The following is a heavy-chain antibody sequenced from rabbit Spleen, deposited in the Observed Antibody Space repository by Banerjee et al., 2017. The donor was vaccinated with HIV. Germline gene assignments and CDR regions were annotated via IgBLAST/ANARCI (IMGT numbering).Heavy chain of an antibody. J-gene: IGHJ2*01. CDR1: GVSFSGNSY. CDR3: ARNYVNAFDP. Sequence: QSLEESGGDLVKPGASLTLTCIASGVSFSGNSYMCWVRQAPGKGLEWIGIIYAAKGSTDYASWVNGRFTISKTSSTTVTLQMTSLTAADTATYFCARNYVNAFDPWGQGTLVTVS. CDR2: IYAAKGST. V-gene: IGHV1S40*01. D-gene: IGHD1-1*01.